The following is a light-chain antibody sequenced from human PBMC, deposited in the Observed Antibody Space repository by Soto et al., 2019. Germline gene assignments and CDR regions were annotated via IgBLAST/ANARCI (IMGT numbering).Light chain of an antibody. CDR1: QTISSW. Sequence: ERRSSPCLSSQTISSWLAWYQQKPGKAPKLLIYKASTLKSGVPSRFSGSGSGTEFTPTFGSLQPDDLAIYYWQHSTSLPGAFREGTKVDIK. CDR3: QHSTSLPGA. J-gene: IGKJ4*02. CDR2: KAS. V-gene: IGKV1-5*03.